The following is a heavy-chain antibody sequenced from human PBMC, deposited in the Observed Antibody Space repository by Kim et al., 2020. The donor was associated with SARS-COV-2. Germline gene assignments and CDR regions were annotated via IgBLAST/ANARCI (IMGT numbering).Heavy chain of an antibody. V-gene: IGHV3-74*01. Sequence: GGSLRLSCVATGFSFSSYWMAWVRQAPGKAPEWVSHINGDGSVTAYADSVKGRFLISRDHAKSSVYLQMNSLRAEDTGVYFCARPRYDDDYIWDHWGQGTLVTVSS. CDR2: INGDGSVT. D-gene: IGHD4-4*01. J-gene: IGHJ4*02. CDR1: GFSFSSYW. CDR3: ARPRYDDDYIWDH.